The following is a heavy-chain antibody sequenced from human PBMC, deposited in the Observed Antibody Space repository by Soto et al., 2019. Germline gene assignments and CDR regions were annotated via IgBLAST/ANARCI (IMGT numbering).Heavy chain of an antibody. D-gene: IGHD3-22*01. Sequence: SVKVSCKASGGTFSSYTIRWGRQAPGQGLEWMGRIIPILGIANYAQKFQGRGTITADKSTSTAYMELSSLRSDDTAVYYCARENYCDSSGYFLWGQGTLVTVSS. CDR3: ARENYCDSSGYFL. CDR2: IIPILGIA. J-gene: IGHJ4*02. V-gene: IGHV1-69*04. CDR1: GGTFSSYT.